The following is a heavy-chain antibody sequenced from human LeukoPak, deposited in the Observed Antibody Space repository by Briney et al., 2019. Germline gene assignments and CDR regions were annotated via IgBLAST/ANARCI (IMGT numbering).Heavy chain of an antibody. V-gene: IGHV5-51*01. D-gene: IGHD3-22*01. CDR3: ARWGHYDSSGYYPNLDY. J-gene: IGHJ4*02. CDR1: GYSFTSYW. Sequence: GESLQISCKGSGYSFTSYWIGWVRQLPGKGLEWMGIIYPGDSDTRYSPSFQGQVTISADKSISTAYPQWSSLKASDTAMYYCARWGHYDSSGYYPNLDYWGQGTLVTVSS. CDR2: IYPGDSDT.